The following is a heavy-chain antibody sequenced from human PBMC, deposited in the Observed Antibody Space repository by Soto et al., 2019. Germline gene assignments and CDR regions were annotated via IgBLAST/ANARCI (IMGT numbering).Heavy chain of an antibody. CDR2: ISWNSGSI. J-gene: IGHJ3*02. D-gene: IGHD6-19*01. V-gene: IGHV3-9*01. Sequence: GGSLRLSCAASGFTFDDYAMHWVRQAPGKGLEWVSGISWNSGSIGYADSVKGQFTISRDNAKNSLYLQMNSLRAEDTALYYCAKPYSSGWYVGAFDIWGQGTMVTVSS. CDR3: AKPYSSGWYVGAFDI. CDR1: GFTFDDYA.